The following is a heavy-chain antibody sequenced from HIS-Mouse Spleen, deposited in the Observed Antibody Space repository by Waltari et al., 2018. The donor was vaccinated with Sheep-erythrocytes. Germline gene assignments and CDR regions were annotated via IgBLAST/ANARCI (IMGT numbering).Heavy chain of an antibody. CDR2: IGTAGDT. CDR1: GFTFSSYD. CDR3: ARGRPSGYSSSSKYYYGMDV. D-gene: IGHD6-6*01. J-gene: IGHJ6*02. Sequence: EVQLVESGGGLVQPGGSLRLSCAASGFTFSSYDMHWVRPATGKGRGWVSAIGTAGDTYYPGSVKVRFTISRENAKNSLYLQMNSLRAGDTAVYYCARGRPSGYSSSSKYYYGMDVWGQGTTVTVSS. V-gene: IGHV3-13*01.